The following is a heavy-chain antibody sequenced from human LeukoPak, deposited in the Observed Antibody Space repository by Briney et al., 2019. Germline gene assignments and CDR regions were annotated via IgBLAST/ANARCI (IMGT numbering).Heavy chain of an antibody. CDR3: ARRGPSDASTSYFFDY. CDR2: IYYSGST. Sequence: SQTLSLTCSVSGDSSSSKNYYWSWLREHPGKGLEWIGYIYYSGSTFYNPSLRSRISMSADTSKKQFSLKLNSVTGTDTAVYYCARRGPSDASTSYFFDYWGQGVLVTVSS. D-gene: IGHD2-21*01. J-gene: IGHJ4*02. V-gene: IGHV4-30-4*01. CDR1: GDSSSSKNYY.